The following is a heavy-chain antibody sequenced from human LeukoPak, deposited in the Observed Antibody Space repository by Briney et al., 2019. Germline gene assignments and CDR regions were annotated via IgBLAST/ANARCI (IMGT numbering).Heavy chain of an antibody. CDR2: ISWNSGSI. D-gene: IGHD2-2*01. J-gene: IGHJ5*02. CDR1: GFTFDDYA. CDR3: AKGRDKYQLLSKNWFDP. V-gene: IGHV3-9*01. Sequence: GGSLRLSCAASGFTFDDYAMHWVRQAPGKGLEWVSGISWNSGSIGYADSVKGRFAISRDDAKNSLYLQMNSLRAEDTALYYCAKGRDKYQLLSKNWFDPWGQGTLVTVSS.